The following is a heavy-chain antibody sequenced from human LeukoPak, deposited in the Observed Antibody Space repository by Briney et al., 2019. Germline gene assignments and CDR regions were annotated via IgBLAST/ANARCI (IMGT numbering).Heavy chain of an antibody. V-gene: IGHV4-39*01. Sequence: SSETLTLTCSVSGGSISTGAYYWGWIRQPQGKGLEFIGSIYYIGSTFYNPSLKRRITMLVDTSKKQVPLNLTSVTAADTAVYYCARQRANSETYYLSPFDIWGQGTMVTVSS. D-gene: IGHD1-26*01. CDR3: ARQRANSETYYLSPFDI. J-gene: IGHJ3*02. CDR2: IYYIGST. CDR1: GGSISTGAYY.